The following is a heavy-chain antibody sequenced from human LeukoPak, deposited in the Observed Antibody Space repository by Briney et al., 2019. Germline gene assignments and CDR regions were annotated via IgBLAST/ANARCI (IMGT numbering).Heavy chain of an antibody. CDR1: GFTFSSYA. CDR3: ARDYSSGWNEGVFDY. Sequence: GGSLRLSCAASGFTFSSYAMHWVRQAPGKGLEWVAVISYDGSNKCYADSVKGRFTISRDNSKNTLYLQMNSLRAEDTAVYYCARDYSSGWNEGVFDYWGQGTLVTVSS. D-gene: IGHD6-19*01. V-gene: IGHV3-30*04. J-gene: IGHJ4*02. CDR2: ISYDGSNK.